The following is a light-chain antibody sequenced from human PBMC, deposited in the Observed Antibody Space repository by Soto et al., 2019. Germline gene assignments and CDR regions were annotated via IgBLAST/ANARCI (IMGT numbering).Light chain of an antibody. CDR2: EVR. V-gene: IGLV2-14*01. J-gene: IGLJ1*01. CDR3: SSYTTSSTV. CDR1: SSDVGGYNY. Sequence: QSALTQPPSASGSPGQSVTISCTGTSSDVGGYNYVSWYQHHPGKAPKLIIYEVRNRPSGVSNRFSGSKFGNTASLTISGLQPEDEADYYCSSYTTSSTVFGTGTKLTVL.